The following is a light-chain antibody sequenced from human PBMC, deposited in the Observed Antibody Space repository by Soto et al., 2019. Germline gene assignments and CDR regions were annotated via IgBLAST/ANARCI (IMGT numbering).Light chain of an antibody. Sequence: EIVLTQSPATLSLSTGEIATLSCRVSQSVSSYLAWYQQQPGQAPRLLIYDVSNRTTGIPARFNGSGSGTDFTLAIRRLEAEDLAVYYCQQRRNWAQFNFDPLAKEHIK. CDR1: QSVSSY. J-gene: IGKJ3*01. CDR3: QQRRNWAQFN. CDR2: DVS. V-gene: IGKV3-11*01.